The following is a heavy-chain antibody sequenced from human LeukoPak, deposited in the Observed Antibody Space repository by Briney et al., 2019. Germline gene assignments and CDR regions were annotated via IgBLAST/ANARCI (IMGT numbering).Heavy chain of an antibody. CDR1: GGTFSSYA. V-gene: IGHV1-69*13. CDR3: ARDRGYCSSTSCYSNWFDH. Sequence: SVKVSCKASGGTFSSYAISWVRQAPGRGLEWMGEIIPIFGTANYAQKFQGRVTITADESTSTAYMELSSLRSEDTAVYYCARDRGYCSSTSCYSNWFDHWGQGTLVTVSS. CDR2: IIPIFGTA. D-gene: IGHD2-2*01. J-gene: IGHJ5*02.